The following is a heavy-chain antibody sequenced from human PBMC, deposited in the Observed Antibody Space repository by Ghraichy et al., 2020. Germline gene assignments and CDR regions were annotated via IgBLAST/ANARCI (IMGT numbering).Heavy chain of an antibody. V-gene: IGHV3-11*01. CDR1: GFTFSDYY. CDR3: ASGVSSDY. Sequence: LSLTCAGSGFTFSDYYMNWIRQAPGKGLEWVSHISSRGNTTYYADSVQGRFPISRDNAKNSLYLQMNNLKPEDTAVYFWASGVSSDYWGQGTLLIVSS. CDR2: ISSRGNTT. J-gene: IGHJ4*02. D-gene: IGHD3-10*01.